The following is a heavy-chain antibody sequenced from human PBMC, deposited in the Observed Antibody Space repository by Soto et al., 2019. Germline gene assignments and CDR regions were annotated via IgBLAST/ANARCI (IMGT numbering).Heavy chain of an antibody. CDR2: IWYDGSNK. D-gene: IGHD3-3*01. Sequence: PGGSLRLSCAASGFTFSSYGMHWVRQAPGKGLEWVAVIWYDGSNKYYADSVKGRFTISRDNPKNTLYLQMNSLRAEDTAVYYCARDWDDFWSGYYSPRVYYYYYGMDVWGQGTTVTVSS. V-gene: IGHV3-33*01. CDR1: GFTFSSYG. CDR3: ARDWDDFWSGYYSPRVYYYYYGMDV. J-gene: IGHJ6*02.